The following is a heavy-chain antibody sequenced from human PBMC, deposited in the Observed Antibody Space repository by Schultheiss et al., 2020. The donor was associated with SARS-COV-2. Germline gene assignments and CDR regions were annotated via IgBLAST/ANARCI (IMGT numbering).Heavy chain of an antibody. V-gene: IGHV4-39*07. D-gene: IGHD5-12*01. CDR3: ARYSGYEVHY. Sequence: SQTLSLTCTVSGGSISSGSYYWSWIRQPPGKGLEWIAGISYSGSTFYNPSLKSRVTMSVDTSKNQFSLKLSSVTAADTAVYYCARYSGYEVHYWGQGTLVTVSS. CDR1: GGSISSGSYY. J-gene: IGHJ4*02. CDR2: ISYSGST.